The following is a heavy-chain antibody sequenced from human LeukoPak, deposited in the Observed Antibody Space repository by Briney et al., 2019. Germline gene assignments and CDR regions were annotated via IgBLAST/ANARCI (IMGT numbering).Heavy chain of an antibody. J-gene: IGHJ6*02. V-gene: IGHV5-51*01. CDR3: VRSLPGTLLRGYGMDV. CDR1: GSTFTSYW. Sequence: GESLPISCQTSGSTFTSYWIGWVRQPPGKGLECMGIIFPRDSDVSYSPSFQGQVTISAAKSTNTAYLHWGSLKASDSAMYYCVRSLPGTLLRGYGMDVWGPGTTVTVS. D-gene: IGHD3-10*01. CDR2: IFPRDSDV.